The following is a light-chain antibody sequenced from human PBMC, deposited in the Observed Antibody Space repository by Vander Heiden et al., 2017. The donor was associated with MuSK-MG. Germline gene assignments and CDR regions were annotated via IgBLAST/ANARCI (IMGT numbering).Light chain of an antibody. V-gene: IGLV2-11*01. J-gene: IGLJ2*01. CDR3: CSYAGGYTHVV. Sequence: QSALTQPRSVSGSPGQSVTIPCTGTSSDVGRYTYVSWYQQHPGRVPKLMIYGVSERPSGVPDRFSGSKSGNTASLTIAGLRAEDEADYYCCSYAGGYTHVVFGGGTKLTVL. CDR2: GVS. CDR1: SSDVGRYTY.